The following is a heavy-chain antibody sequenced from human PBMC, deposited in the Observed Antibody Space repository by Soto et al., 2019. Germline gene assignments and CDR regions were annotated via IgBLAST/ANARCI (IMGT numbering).Heavy chain of an antibody. CDR1: GYTFTSYG. D-gene: IGHD3-22*01. CDR2: ISAYDGNT. J-gene: IGHJ6*02. CDR3: ARGGYYDSSGSRNYYYYGMNV. V-gene: IGHV1-18*01. Sequence: QAQLVQSGAEVKKPGASVKVSCKASGYTFTSYGIEWVRQAPGQGLEWLGWISAYDGNTKNAQSRQGRGSLSTTSSMNTAYMELRRLRSDDTAMYSCARGGYYDSSGSRNYYYYGMNVWGQGTTFTVSS.